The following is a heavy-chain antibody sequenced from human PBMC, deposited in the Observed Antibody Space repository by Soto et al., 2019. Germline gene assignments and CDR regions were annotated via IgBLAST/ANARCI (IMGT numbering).Heavy chain of an antibody. CDR1: GGSISTSS. CDR2: VYCTGNT. Sequence: QVQLQESGPGLVRPSETLSLTCTVSGGSISTSSWNWIRQAPGKGLEWIGCVYCTGNTNYNPSLKSRVTMSLDTSKNQFSLKLSSVTAADTAVYYCARRVQTNPVITQDNWFAPWGQGTRVTVSS. D-gene: IGHD3-10*01. V-gene: IGHV4-59*08. J-gene: IGHJ5*02. CDR3: ARRVQTNPVITQDNWFAP.